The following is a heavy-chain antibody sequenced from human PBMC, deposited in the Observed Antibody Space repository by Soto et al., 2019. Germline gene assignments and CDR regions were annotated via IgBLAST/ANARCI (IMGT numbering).Heavy chain of an antibody. CDR2: IYYSGST. CDR3: ARGWDIVVVPAAFPDTPTVGWFDP. CDR1: GGSISSYY. J-gene: IGHJ5*02. V-gene: IGHV4-59*01. Sequence: SETLSLTCTVSGGSISSYYWSWIRQPPGKGLEWIGYIYYSGSTNYNPSLKSRVTISVDTSKNQFSLKLSSVTAADTAVYYCARGWDIVVVPAAFPDTPTVGWFDPWGQGTLVTVSS. D-gene: IGHD2-2*01.